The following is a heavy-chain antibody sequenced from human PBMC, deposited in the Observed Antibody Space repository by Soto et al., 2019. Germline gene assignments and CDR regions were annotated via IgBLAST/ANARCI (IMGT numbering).Heavy chain of an antibody. CDR1: GFTFSYYG. CDR3: SRALRSAYDPGYYGMDV. J-gene: IGHJ6*02. V-gene: IGHV3-30*03. D-gene: IGHD5-12*01. CDR2: ISYDGRNT. Sequence: QVQLVESGGGVVQPGRSLRLSCAASGFTFSYYGMHWVRRAPGKGLEWVSFISYDGRNTDFADSVKGRFTVSRDDSKSTLYLQMNSLRADDTAVYYCSRALRSAYDPGYYGMDVWGQGTTVSVSS.